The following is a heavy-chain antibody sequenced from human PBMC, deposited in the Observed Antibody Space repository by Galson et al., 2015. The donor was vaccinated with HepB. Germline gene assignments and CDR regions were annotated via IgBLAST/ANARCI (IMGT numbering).Heavy chain of an antibody. D-gene: IGHD3-10*01. CDR2: IWYDGSNK. J-gene: IGHJ6*02. Sequence: SLRLSCAASGFTFSSYGIHWVRQAPGKGLDWVAVIWYDGSNKDYADSVKGRFTISRDNSKNTLYLQMNSLRAEDTAVYYCARGFREYYYYYNMDVWGQGATVTVSS. CDR1: GFTFSSYG. CDR3: ARGFREYYYYYNMDV. V-gene: IGHV3-33*01.